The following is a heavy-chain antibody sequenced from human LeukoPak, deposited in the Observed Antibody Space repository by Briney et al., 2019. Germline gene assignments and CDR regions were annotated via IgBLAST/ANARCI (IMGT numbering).Heavy chain of an antibody. D-gene: IGHD3-10*01. J-gene: IGHJ4*02. CDR3: ATSFGATRGY. CDR2: IYYSGST. Sequence: SETLSLTCTVSGGSISSYYWSWIRQPPGEGLEWIGYIYYSGSTNYNPSLKSRVTISVDTSKNQFSLKLSSVTAADTAVYYCATSFGATRGYWGQGTLVTVSS. CDR1: GGSISSYY. V-gene: IGHV4-59*01.